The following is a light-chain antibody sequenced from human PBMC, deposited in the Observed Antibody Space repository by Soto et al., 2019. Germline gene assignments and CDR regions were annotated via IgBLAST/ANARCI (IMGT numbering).Light chain of an antibody. CDR2: GAS. J-gene: IGKJ4*01. CDR1: QSVSSN. V-gene: IGKV3-15*01. Sequence: EIVMTQSPATLSVSPGERATLSCRASQSVSSNLAWYQQKPGQAPRLLIYGASTRATGIPARLSGSGSGTAFTLTISSLQSEDFAVYYCQQYNNWPQLTFGGGTKVEIK. CDR3: QQYNNWPQLT.